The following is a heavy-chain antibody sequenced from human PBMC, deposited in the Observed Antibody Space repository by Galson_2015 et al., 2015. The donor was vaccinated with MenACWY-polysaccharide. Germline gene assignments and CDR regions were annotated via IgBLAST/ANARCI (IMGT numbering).Heavy chain of an antibody. CDR3: ARVPTAIAVAGTVYYYGMDA. D-gene: IGHD6-19*01. J-gene: IGHJ6*02. CDR2: IYYSGST. V-gene: IGHV4-59*01. Sequence: IGYIYYSGSTNYNPSLKSRVTVSVDTSKNQFSLKLSSVTAADTAVYYCARVPTAIAVAGTVYYYGMDAWGQGTTVTVSS.